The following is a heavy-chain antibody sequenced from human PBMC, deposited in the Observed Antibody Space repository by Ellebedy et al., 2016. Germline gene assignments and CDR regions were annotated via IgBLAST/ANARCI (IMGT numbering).Heavy chain of an antibody. J-gene: IGHJ3*02. CDR3: ARKGFGSGWADACDI. D-gene: IGHD6-19*01. V-gene: IGHV3-30-3*01. CDR1: GFTFSTYT. Sequence: GESLKISCAASGFTFSTYTMHWVRQAPGKGLEWVAVISYDGNYEYYADSVKGRFTISRDNSKNTLYLQMNSLTTEDMALYYCARKGFGSGWADACDIWGQGTMVTVSS. CDR2: ISYDGNYE.